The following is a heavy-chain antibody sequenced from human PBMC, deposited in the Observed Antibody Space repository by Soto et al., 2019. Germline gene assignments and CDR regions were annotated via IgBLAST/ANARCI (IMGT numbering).Heavy chain of an antibody. CDR2: IIPIFGTA. D-gene: IGHD1-26*01. CDR1: GGTFSSYA. V-gene: IGHV1-69*13. Sequence: GASVKVSCKASGGTFSSYAISWVRQAPGQGLEWMGGIIPIFGTANYAQKFQGRVTITADESTSTAYMGLSSLRSEDAAVYYCARVFARRSSYQTRHAFDIWGQGTMVTVSS. CDR3: ARVFARRSSYQTRHAFDI. J-gene: IGHJ3*02.